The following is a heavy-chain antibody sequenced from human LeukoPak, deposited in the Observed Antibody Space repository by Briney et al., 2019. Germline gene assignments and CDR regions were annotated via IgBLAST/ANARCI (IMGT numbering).Heavy chain of an antibody. CDR2: INPNSGGT. Sequence: ASVKVSCKASGYTFTSYDINWVRQATGQGLEWMGWINPNSGGTNYAQKFQGWVTMTRDTSISTAYMELSRLRSDDTAVYYCARASTVTEFDYWGQGTLVTVSS. D-gene: IGHD4-17*01. J-gene: IGHJ4*02. CDR1: GYTFTSYD. CDR3: ARASTVTEFDY. V-gene: IGHV1-2*04.